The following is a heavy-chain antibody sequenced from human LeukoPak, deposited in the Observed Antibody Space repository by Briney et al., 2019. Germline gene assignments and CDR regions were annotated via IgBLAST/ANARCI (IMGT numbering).Heavy chain of an antibody. Sequence: ASVKVSCKASGYTFTDYFMHWVRQAPGQGLEWMGGIISIFDSANYAQKFQGRVTITADDSTSTAYMELANLTSEDTAVYYCARGRGTGVDYYYYMDVWGKGTTVTVSS. CDR1: GYTFTDYF. CDR2: IISIFDSA. J-gene: IGHJ6*03. D-gene: IGHD7-27*01. CDR3: ARGRGTGVDYYYYMDV. V-gene: IGHV1-69*13.